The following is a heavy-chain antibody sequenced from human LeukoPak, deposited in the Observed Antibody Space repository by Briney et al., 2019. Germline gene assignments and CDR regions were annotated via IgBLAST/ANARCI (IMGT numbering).Heavy chain of an antibody. CDR2: ISHDGSNK. J-gene: IGHJ4*02. D-gene: IGHD3-9*01. V-gene: IGHV3-30*03. CDR3: ARVSDMYYLDV. CDR1: GFTFSSYG. Sequence: PGRSLRLSCAASGFTFSSYGMNWVRQAPGKGLEWVAFISHDGSNKYYGDSVKGRFTISRDNSKNTLYLQMNSLRAEDTAVYYCARVSDMYYLDVWGQGTLVTVSS.